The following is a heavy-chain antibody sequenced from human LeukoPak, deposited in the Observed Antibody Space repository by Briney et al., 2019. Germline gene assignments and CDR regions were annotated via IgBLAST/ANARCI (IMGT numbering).Heavy chain of an antibody. V-gene: IGHV3-21*01. CDR2: ISSSSSYI. Sequence: GGSLRLSCAASGFTFGSYSMNWVRQAPGKGLEWVSYISSSSSYIYYADSVKGRVTISRDNAKSSLYLQMNSLRAEDTAVYYCARDSSSSGWYLLLRRNYFDYWGQGTLVTVSS. CDR1: GFTFGSYS. J-gene: IGHJ4*02. CDR3: ARDSSSSGWYLLLRRNYFDY. D-gene: IGHD6-19*01.